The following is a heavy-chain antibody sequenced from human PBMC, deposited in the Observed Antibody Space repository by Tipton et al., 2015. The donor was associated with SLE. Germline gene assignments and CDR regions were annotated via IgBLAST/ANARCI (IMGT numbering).Heavy chain of an antibody. CDR1: GGSISSYY. J-gene: IGHJ4*02. V-gene: IGHV4-59*08. D-gene: IGHD5-12*01. CDR2: IYYSGST. CDR3: TSGSGGYQRTDY. Sequence: TLSLTCTVSGGSISSYYWSWIRQPPGKGLEWIGYIYYSGSTYYSPSLRSRVTITVDTSKNQFSLQLTSVTAADTALYYCTSGSGGYQRTDYWGQGTLVTVSS.